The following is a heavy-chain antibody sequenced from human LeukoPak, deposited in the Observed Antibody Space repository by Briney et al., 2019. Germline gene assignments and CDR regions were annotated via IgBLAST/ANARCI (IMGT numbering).Heavy chain of an antibody. CDR1: GFTFSSYA. J-gene: IGHJ4*02. D-gene: IGHD3-10*01. V-gene: IGHV3-30-3*01. Sequence: GGSLRLSCAASGFTFSSYAMHWVRQAPGKGLEWVAVISYDGSNKYYADSVKGRFTISRDNSKNTLYLQMNSLRAEDTAVYYCARDTLSSGSSYDYWGQGTLVTVSS. CDR3: ARDTLSSGSSYDY. CDR2: ISYDGSNK.